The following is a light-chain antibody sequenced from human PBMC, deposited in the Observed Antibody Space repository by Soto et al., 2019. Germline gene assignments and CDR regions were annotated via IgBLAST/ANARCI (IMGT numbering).Light chain of an antibody. V-gene: IGLV2-23*02. J-gene: IGLJ2*01. Sequence: QSALTQPPSVSVSPGQSITIPCPGPNSDVGSHNLVSWYQQHPGKAPKLMIYEVSKRPSGISDLLSGSKSGNTASETISGLQADGEADCYCCSYVGSPTFVIFGGGTKVTVL. CDR3: CSYVGSPTFVI. CDR1: NSDVGSHNL. CDR2: EVS.